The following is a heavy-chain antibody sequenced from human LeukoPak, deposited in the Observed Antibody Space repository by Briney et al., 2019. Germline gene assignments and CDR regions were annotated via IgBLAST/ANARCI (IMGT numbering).Heavy chain of an antibody. J-gene: IGHJ4*02. CDR2: ISSSSSYI. CDR1: GFTFSRYW. CDR3: ARDRRILTGYYPDY. V-gene: IGHV3-21*01. Sequence: GGSLRLSCAVSGFTFSRYWMNWVRQAPGKGLEWVSSISSSSSYIYYADSVKGRFTISRDNAKNSLYLQMNSLRAEDTAVYYCARDRRILTGYYPDYWGQGTLVTVSS. D-gene: IGHD3-9*01.